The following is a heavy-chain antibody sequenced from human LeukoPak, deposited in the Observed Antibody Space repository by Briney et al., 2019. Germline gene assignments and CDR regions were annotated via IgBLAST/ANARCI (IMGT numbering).Heavy chain of an antibody. CDR1: GGSISSYY. D-gene: IGHD5-18*01. J-gene: IGHJ4*02. CDR3: ARGLSGYSYGYYFDY. CDR2: IYYGGST. V-gene: IGHV4-59*01. Sequence: SETLSLTCTVSGGSISSYYWNWIRQPPGKGLEWIGYIYYGGSTNYNPSLKSRVTISVDTSKNQFSLRLSSVTAADTAVYYCARGLSGYSYGYYFDYWGQGTLFTVSS.